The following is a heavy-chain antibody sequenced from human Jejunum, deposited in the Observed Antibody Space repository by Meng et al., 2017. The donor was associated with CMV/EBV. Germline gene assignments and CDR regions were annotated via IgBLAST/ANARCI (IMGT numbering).Heavy chain of an antibody. CDR2: INAYNGDT. D-gene: IGHD6-19*01. V-gene: IGHV1-18*01. CDR1: GYTFASYG. Sequence: VHLLQSVVEVKKPGASVRVSCEASGYTFASYGISWLRQAPGQGLEWMGWINAYNGDTNYAQTLQGRVTMTTDTSTSTAYMDLRGLRSDDTAVYYCARDPSNTSGRYAYFDYWGQGTLVTVSS. J-gene: IGHJ4*02. CDR3: ARDPSNTSGRYAYFDY.